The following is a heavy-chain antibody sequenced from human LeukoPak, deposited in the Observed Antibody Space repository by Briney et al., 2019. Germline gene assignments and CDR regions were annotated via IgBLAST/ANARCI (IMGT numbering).Heavy chain of an antibody. Sequence: GGSLRLSCAASGFTFSSYSMNWVRQAPGKGLEWVSSISSSSSYIYYADSVKGRFTISRDNAKNSLYLQMNSLRAEDTAVYYCARERRAGRPPSNWFDPWGQGTLVTVSS. J-gene: IGHJ5*02. D-gene: IGHD6-13*01. CDR1: GFTFSSYS. CDR2: ISSSSSYI. V-gene: IGHV3-21*01. CDR3: ARERRAGRPPSNWFDP.